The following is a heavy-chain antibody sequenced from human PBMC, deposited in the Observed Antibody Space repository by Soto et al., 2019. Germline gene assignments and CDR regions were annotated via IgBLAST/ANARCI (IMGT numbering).Heavy chain of an antibody. Sequence: EVQLAESGGGMVQPGGSLRLSCVASGFTFSSYDMHWVRQAPGKVLEYVSYISSNGGTTYYGNSVKGRITISRDNYKNTLYLQMGRLGAEDMAVYYCVRRVSGNYDYWGQGTLVNVSS. V-gene: IGHV3-64*01. J-gene: IGHJ4*02. CDR1: GFTFSSYD. CDR3: VRRVSGNYDY. D-gene: IGHD1-7*01. CDR2: ISSNGGTT.